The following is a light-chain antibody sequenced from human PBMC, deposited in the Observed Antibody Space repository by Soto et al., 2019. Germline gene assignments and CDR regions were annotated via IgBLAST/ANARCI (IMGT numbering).Light chain of an antibody. Sequence: EMVLTQSPATLSLSPGERGTLSCRASQSVSGYLAWYQQKPGQTPRLLSYDASNRAAGLPARFSGSGSGTDFTLTISRLEHEDFAVYYRQQYGSSGTFGQGTKVDIK. J-gene: IGKJ1*01. CDR1: QSVSGY. CDR2: DAS. CDR3: QQYGSSGT. V-gene: IGKV3-11*01.